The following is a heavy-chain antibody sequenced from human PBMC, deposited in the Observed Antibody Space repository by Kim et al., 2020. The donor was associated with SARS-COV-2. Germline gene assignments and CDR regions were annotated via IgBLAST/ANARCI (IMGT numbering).Heavy chain of an antibody. V-gene: IGHV3-7*01. CDR3: ARAHQSGLYYYYDYMDV. CDR1: GFTFSSYC. D-gene: IGHD6-25*01. J-gene: IGHJ6*03. Sequence: GGSLRLSCAASGFTFSSYCMSWVRQAPGKGLEWVANINQGGSEKYYADSVKGRFTISRDNAKNSLYLQMNSLRAEDTAVYYCARAHQSGLYYYYDYMDVGGKGPTV. CDR2: INQGGSEK.